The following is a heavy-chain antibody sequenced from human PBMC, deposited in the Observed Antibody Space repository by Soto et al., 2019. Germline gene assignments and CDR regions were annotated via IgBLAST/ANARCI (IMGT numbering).Heavy chain of an antibody. J-gene: IGHJ6*02. CDR1: GGSISSYY. D-gene: IGHD3-10*01. V-gene: IGHV4-59*08. CDR2: VHHSWGS. CDR3: ARQGFGPLHGLVDV. Sequence: QVQLQESDPGLVKPSETMSLSCTVSGGSISSYYWSWFRQSPGKRMEWIGYVHHSWGSSYNPSLQSRVAISLDTSKSQFSLKVTSVTATDPAVYYCARQGFGPLHGLVDVWGQGTTVTVSS.